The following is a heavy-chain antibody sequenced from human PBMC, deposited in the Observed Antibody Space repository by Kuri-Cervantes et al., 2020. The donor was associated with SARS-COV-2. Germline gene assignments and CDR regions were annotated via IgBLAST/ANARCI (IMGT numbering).Heavy chain of an antibody. Sequence: SVKVSCKASGGTFSSYAISWVRQAPGQGLEWMGGIIPIFGTANYAQKFQGRVTITVDESTSTAYMELSSLRSEDTAVYYCARGDWTIFGVVKDGDAFDIWGQGTMVTVSS. CDR3: ARGDWTIFGVVKDGDAFDI. V-gene: IGHV1-69*13. D-gene: IGHD3-3*01. CDR1: GGTFSSYA. J-gene: IGHJ3*02. CDR2: IIPIFGTA.